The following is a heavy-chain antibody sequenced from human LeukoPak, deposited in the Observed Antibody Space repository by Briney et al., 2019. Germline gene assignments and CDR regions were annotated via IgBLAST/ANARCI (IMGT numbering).Heavy chain of an antibody. J-gene: IGHJ4*02. CDR1: GFSLSTSGVG. Sequence: SGPTLVNPTQTLTLTCTFSGFSLSTSGVGVGWIRQPPGKALEWLALIYWNDDKRYSPSLKSRLTITKDTSKNQVVLTMTNVDPVDTATYYCARITSTCCKGHYWGPGTLVTVSS. CDR2: IYWNDDK. V-gene: IGHV2-5*01. CDR3: ARITSTCCKGHY. D-gene: IGHD2-2*01.